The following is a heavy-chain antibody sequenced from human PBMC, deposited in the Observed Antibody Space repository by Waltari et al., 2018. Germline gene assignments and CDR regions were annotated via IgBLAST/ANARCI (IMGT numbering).Heavy chain of an antibody. Sequence: VQLVQSGAEVKKPGSSVKVSCKASGGTFSSYAISWVRQAPGQGLEWMGGIIPIFGTANYAQKFQGRVTITADESTSTAYMELSSLRSEDTAVYYCARVVVVAATHYYYYGMDVWGQGTTVIVSS. D-gene: IGHD2-15*01. J-gene: IGHJ6*02. CDR1: GGTFSSYA. CDR3: ARVVVVAATHYYYYGMDV. CDR2: IIPIFGTA. V-gene: IGHV1-69*01.